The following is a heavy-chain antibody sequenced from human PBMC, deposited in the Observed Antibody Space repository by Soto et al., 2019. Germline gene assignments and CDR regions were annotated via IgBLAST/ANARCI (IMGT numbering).Heavy chain of an antibody. CDR2: ISSSSSTI. Sequence: GGSLRLSCAASGFTFSSYSMNWVRQAPGKGLEWVSYISSSSSTIYYADSVKGRFTISRDNAKNSLYLQMNSLRAEDTAVYYCARDLKYDFWSGYPGPDWFDPWGQGTLVTVSS. D-gene: IGHD3-3*01. V-gene: IGHV3-48*01. J-gene: IGHJ5*02. CDR1: GFTFSSYS. CDR3: ARDLKYDFWSGYPGPDWFDP.